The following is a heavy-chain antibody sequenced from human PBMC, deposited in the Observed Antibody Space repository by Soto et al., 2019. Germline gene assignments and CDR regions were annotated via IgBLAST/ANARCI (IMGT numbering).Heavy chain of an antibody. CDR2: IYSGGDT. CDR3: ARPSSGWENWFDP. Sequence: GGSLRLSCTVSGFTVSRNYMSWVRQAPGKRLEWVSIIYSGGDTYYADSVKGRFTISRDNSKNTVYLQMNSLRDDDTAVYYCARPSSGWENWFDPWGQGTLVTVSS. D-gene: IGHD6-19*01. CDR1: GFTVSRNY. V-gene: IGHV3-66*01. J-gene: IGHJ5*02.